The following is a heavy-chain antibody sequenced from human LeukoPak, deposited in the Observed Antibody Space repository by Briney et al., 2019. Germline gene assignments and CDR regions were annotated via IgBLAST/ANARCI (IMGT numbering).Heavy chain of an antibody. Sequence: GRSLRLSCAASGFTFSSYAMHWVRQAPGKGLKWVAVISYDGSNKYYADSVKGRFTISRDNSKSTLYLQMNSLRAEDTAVYYCASLFPPGWNRVITPEISFDYWGQGTLVTVSS. V-gene: IGHV3-30*04. D-gene: IGHD3-3*01. J-gene: IGHJ4*02. CDR3: ASLFPPGWNRVITPEISFDY. CDR1: GFTFSSYA. CDR2: ISYDGSNK.